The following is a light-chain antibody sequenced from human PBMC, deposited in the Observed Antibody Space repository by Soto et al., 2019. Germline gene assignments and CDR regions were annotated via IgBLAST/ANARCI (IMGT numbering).Light chain of an antibody. V-gene: IGLV2-14*01. CDR2: EVS. CDR1: SSDVGGYNY. Sequence: QSVLTQPASVSGSPGQSITISCTGTSSDVGGYNYVSWYQQHPGKAPKLMIYEVSNRPSGVSHRFSGSKSGNTASLTISGLQAEDEADYYCSSYTSSSTLHVFGTGTKLTVL. J-gene: IGLJ1*01. CDR3: SSYTSSSTLHV.